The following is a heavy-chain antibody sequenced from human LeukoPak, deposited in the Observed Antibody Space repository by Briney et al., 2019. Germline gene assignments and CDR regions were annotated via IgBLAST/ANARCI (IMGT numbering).Heavy chain of an antibody. J-gene: IGHJ4*02. CDR2: IYPGDSDT. D-gene: IGHD6-19*01. CDR1: GYSFTNYW. CDR3: ASSTAYTAYSSGWSGFDY. Sequence: GESLKISCKGSGYSFTNYWIGWVRQMPGKGLEWMGIIYPGDSDTRYSPSFQGQVTISADKSISTAYLQWSSLEASDTAMYYCASSTAYTAYSSGWSGFDYWGQGTLVTVSS. V-gene: IGHV5-51*01.